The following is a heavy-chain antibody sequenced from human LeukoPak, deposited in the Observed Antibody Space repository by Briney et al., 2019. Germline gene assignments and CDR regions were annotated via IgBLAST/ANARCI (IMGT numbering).Heavy chain of an antibody. J-gene: IGHJ5*01. CDR1: GFPFCDYG. CDR3: VRAGGYDNWCDS. CDR2: IRRKAHDDTP. V-gene: IGHV3-49*04. Sequence: PGRSLRLSCTVSGFPFCDYGENWVPQAPGEGLEGVGFIRRKAHDDTPQYAASVHGRITISKDDSQSAAYLQMNSLKTHDTGVYYCVRAGGYDNWCDSWGQGTLVTVSS. D-gene: IGHD5-12*01.